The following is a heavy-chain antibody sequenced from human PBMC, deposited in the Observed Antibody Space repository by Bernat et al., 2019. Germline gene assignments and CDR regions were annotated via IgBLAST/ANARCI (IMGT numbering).Heavy chain of an antibody. D-gene: IGHD3-16*02. CDR2: ISYDGSNK. CDR3: ARPNMITFGGVIATGFDY. V-gene: IGHV3-30-3*01. CDR1: GFTLSSYA. Sequence: QVQLVESGGGVVQPGRSLRLSCAASGFTLSSYAMHWVRQAPGKGLAGGAVISYDGSNKYCADAVKGRFTISRDNSKSTLYLQMNRLRAEDTAVYYCARPNMITFGGVIATGFDYWGQGTLVTVSS. J-gene: IGHJ4*02.